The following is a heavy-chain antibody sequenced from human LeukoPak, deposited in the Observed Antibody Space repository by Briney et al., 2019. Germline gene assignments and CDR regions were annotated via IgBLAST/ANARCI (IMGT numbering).Heavy chain of an antibody. Sequence: GGSLRLSCAASGFTFSSYWMSWVRQAPGKGLEWVANIKQDGGERYYVDSVKGRFTISRDNAKNSLYLQMNSLRAEDTAVYYCARDMGYCSGGTCYSDSYGMDVWGQGTTVTVSS. CDR2: IKQDGGER. V-gene: IGHV3-7*01. CDR1: GFTFSSYW. D-gene: IGHD2-15*01. CDR3: ARDMGYCSGGTCYSDSYGMDV. J-gene: IGHJ6*02.